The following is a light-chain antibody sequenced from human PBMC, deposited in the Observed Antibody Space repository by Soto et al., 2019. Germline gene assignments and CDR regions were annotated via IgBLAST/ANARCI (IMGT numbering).Light chain of an antibody. Sequence: QSVLPQPPSVSGAPGQRVTISCTGSSSNIGAVYDVHWYQQLPGRAPKLLIYGNTNRPSGVPDRFSGSKSGTSASLAITGLQAEDEADYYCLSFDSSLSVVFGGGTKLTVL. CDR1: SSNIGAVYD. CDR2: GNT. V-gene: IGLV1-40*01. CDR3: LSFDSSLSVV. J-gene: IGLJ2*01.